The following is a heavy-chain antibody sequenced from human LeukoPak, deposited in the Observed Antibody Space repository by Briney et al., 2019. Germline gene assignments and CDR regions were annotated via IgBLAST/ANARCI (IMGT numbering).Heavy chain of an antibody. D-gene: IGHD5-12*01. Sequence: ASVKVSCKASGYTFTSYGISWVRQAPGQGLEWMGWISAYNGNTNYAQKLQGRVTMTTDTFTNTAYMDLRSLRSDDTAVYYCAKGSGYEAQYYYYYMDVWGKGTTVTISS. V-gene: IGHV1-18*01. J-gene: IGHJ6*03. CDR1: GYTFTSYG. CDR2: ISAYNGNT. CDR3: AKGSGYEAQYYYYYMDV.